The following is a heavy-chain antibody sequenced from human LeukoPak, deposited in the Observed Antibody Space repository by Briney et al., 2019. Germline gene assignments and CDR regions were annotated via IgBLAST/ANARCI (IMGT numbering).Heavy chain of an antibody. Sequence: QSGGSLRLSCAASGFTFSSYAMSWVRQAPGKGLEWVSVISGSGGSTYYADSVKGRFTISRDNSKNTLYLQMNSLRAEDTAVYYCAKDGGDEYYDFWSGYGYFDYWGQGTLVTVSS. J-gene: IGHJ4*02. CDR3: AKDGGDEYYDFWSGYGYFDY. V-gene: IGHV3-23*01. D-gene: IGHD3-3*01. CDR1: GFTFSSYA. CDR2: ISGSGGST.